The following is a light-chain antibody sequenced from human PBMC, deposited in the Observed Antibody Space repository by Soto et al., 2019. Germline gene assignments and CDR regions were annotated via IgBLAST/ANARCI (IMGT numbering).Light chain of an antibody. CDR1: TSDVGGYNF. CDR3: SSYTSSGTRV. CDR2: EVS. V-gene: IGLV2-14*01. Sequence: QSALTQPASVSGSPGQSITISCTGTTSDVGGYNFVSWYQLHSGKAPKLMIFEVSNRPSGVSNRFSGSKSGNTASLTISGLQAEDEADYYCSSYTSSGTRVFGTGTKVTVL. J-gene: IGLJ1*01.